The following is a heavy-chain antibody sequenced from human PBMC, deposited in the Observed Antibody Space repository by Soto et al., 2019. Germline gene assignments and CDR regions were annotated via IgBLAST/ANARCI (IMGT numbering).Heavy chain of an antibody. V-gene: IGHV1-69*01. D-gene: IGHD1-20*01. CDR3: AKDLEPITGTTSVVYYGMDV. J-gene: IGHJ6*02. CDR2: IIPIFGTA. Sequence: QVQLVQSGAEVKKPGSSVKVSCKASGGTFSSYAISWVRQAPGQGLEWMGGIIPIFGTANYAQKFQGRVTITADETTSTAYMELCSLRSEDTAVYYCAKDLEPITGTTSVVYYGMDVWGQGTTVTVSS. CDR1: GGTFSSYA.